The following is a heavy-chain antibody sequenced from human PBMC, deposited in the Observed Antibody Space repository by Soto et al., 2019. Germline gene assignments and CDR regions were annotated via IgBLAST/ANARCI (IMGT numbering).Heavy chain of an antibody. CDR1: GFIFRNYG. J-gene: IGHJ4*02. CDR3: AKGGVAAARGYFDH. V-gene: IGHV3-23*01. D-gene: IGHD6-13*01. Sequence: PGGSLRLSCGASGFIFRNYGLSWVRQAPGKGLEWVSDISGSGSVTNYADSVKGRFTISRDNSNNTLSLQMDSLRAEDTAVCYCAKGGVAAARGYFDHWGQGTRVTVSS. CDR2: ISGSGSVT.